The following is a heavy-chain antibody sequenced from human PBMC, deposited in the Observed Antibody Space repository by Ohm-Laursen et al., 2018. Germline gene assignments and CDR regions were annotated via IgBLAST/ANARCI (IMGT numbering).Heavy chain of an antibody. V-gene: IGHV1-8*01. J-gene: IGHJ4*02. CDR2: MNPNSGNT. D-gene: IGHD3-22*01. CDR3: AKALTDYYDSSGYFNY. Sequence: SVKVSCKASGYTFTSYDINWVRQATGQGLEWMGWMNPNSGNTGYAQKFQGRVTMTRNTSISTAYMELSSLRSEDTALYYCAKALTDYYDSSGYFNYWGQGTLVTVSS. CDR1: GYTFTSYD.